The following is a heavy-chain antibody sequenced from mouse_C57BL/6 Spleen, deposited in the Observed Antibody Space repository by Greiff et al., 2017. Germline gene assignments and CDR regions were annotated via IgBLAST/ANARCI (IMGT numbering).Heavy chain of an antibody. V-gene: IGHV3-6*01. D-gene: IGHD1-1*01. CDR1: GYSITSGYY. J-gene: IGHJ4*01. CDR3: ARGHGSSLYDAMDY. CDR2: ISYDGSN. Sequence: VQLQQSGPGLVKPSQSLSLTCSVTGYSITSGYYWNWIRQFPGNKLEWMGYISYDGSNNYNPSLKNRISITRDTSTNQLFLTLNSVTTEDTATYDCARGHGSSLYDAMDYWGQGTSVTVSS.